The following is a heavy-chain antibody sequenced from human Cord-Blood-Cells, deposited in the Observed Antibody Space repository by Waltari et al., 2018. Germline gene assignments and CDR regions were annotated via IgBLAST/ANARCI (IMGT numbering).Heavy chain of an antibody. V-gene: IGHV3-74*01. D-gene: IGHD2-2*01. CDR1: GFTFSSYW. CDR3: ARAYCSSTSCYYFDY. Sequence: EVQLVESGGGLVQPGGSLRLSCAASGFTFSSYWMHWVRQAPGKGLVWVSRINMDGSSTSYADSVEGRFTISRDNAKNTLYLQMNSLRAEDTAVYYCARAYCSSTSCYYFDYWGQGTLVTVSS. CDR2: INMDGSST. J-gene: IGHJ4*02.